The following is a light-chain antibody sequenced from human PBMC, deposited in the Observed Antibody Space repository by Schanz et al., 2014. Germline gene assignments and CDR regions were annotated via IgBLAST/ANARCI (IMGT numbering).Light chain of an antibody. J-gene: IGKJ1*01. CDR1: QSISAW. Sequence: DIQMTQSPSTLSASVGDRVTITCRASQSISAWLAWYQQKPGKAPNLLIYQASFLQSGVPSRFSGSGSGTDFTLTISSLEPEDFATYYCQQSYSTTWTFGQGTKVEIK. CDR2: QAS. CDR3: QQSYSTTWT. V-gene: IGKV1-5*03.